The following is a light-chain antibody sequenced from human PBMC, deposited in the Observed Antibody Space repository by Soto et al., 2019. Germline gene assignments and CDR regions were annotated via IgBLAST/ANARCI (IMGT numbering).Light chain of an antibody. V-gene: IGKV3D-20*01. CDR1: QSVSSSY. J-gene: IGKJ4*01. CDR3: QQYGSSPQVT. CDR2: DAS. Sequence: EIVLTQSPATLSLSPGERATLSCGASQSVSSSYLVWYQQKPGLAPRLLIYDASSRATGIPDRFSGSGSGTDFTLTISRLEPEDFAVYYCQQYGSSPQVTFGGGTKVEIK.